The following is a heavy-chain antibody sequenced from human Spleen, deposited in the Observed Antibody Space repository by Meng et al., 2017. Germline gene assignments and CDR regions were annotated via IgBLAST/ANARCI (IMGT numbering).Heavy chain of an antibody. Sequence: GESLKISCAASGFTFNNYALHWVRQAPGKGLEWVAVISYNGIHKYYADSVKGRFTISRDNSKNTLYLQMNSLRGEDSAVYYCSRVEQDWLSPYYWGQGTLVTVSS. V-gene: IGHV3-30*01. J-gene: IGHJ4*02. CDR2: ISYNGIHK. D-gene: IGHD3-9*01. CDR1: GFTFNNYA. CDR3: SRVEQDWLSPYY.